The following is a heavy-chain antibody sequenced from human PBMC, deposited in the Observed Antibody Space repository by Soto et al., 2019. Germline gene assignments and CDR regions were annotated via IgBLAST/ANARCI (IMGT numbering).Heavy chain of an antibody. Sequence: ESGGGLVQPGGSLRLSCAASVFPFSNYWMTWVRRAPGKGLEGVANIKEDGSEKYYVDSVKGRFTTSRDNAKNSLYLQMNSLRAEDTAVYYCARDGYCSSTSCYSDAFDIWGQGTMVTVSS. J-gene: IGHJ3*02. CDR1: VFPFSNYW. V-gene: IGHV3-7*03. D-gene: IGHD2-2*03. CDR3: ARDGYCSSTSCYSDAFDI. CDR2: IKEDGSEK.